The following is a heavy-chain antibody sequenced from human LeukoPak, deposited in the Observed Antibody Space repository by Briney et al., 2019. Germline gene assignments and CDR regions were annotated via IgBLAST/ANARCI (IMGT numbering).Heavy chain of an antibody. CDR3: AKLDTAMVDSSGDY. CDR2: ISGSGGST. J-gene: IGHJ4*02. Sequence: GGSLRLSCAASGYTFSSYAMSWVRQAPGKGLEWVSAISGSGGSTYYADSVKGRFTISRDNSKNTLYLQMNSLRAEDTAVYYCAKLDTAMVDSSGDYWGQGTLVTVSS. D-gene: IGHD5-18*01. CDR1: GYTFSSYA. V-gene: IGHV3-23*01.